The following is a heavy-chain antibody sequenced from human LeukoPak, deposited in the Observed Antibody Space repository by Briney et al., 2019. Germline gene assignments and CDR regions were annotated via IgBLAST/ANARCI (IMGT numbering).Heavy chain of an antibody. Sequence: SVKVSCKASGGTFSSYAISWVRQAPGQGLEWMGGIIPIFGTANYAQKFQGRVTITADKSTSTAYMELSSLRSEDTAVYYCARVTREGYYDSSGYVEDWGQGTLVTVSS. V-gene: IGHV1-69*06. CDR1: GGTFSSYA. CDR3: ARVTREGYYDSSGYVED. J-gene: IGHJ4*02. CDR2: IIPIFGTA. D-gene: IGHD3-22*01.